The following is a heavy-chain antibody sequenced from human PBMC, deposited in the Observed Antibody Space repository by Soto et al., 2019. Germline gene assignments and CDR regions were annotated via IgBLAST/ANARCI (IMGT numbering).Heavy chain of an antibody. J-gene: IGHJ4*02. CDR3: AGDGRYGLGSH. CDR2: ISAYNGNA. V-gene: IGHV1-18*01. CDR1: GYTFTSYG. D-gene: IGHD3-10*01. Sequence: QVQLVQSGAEVKKPGASVKVSCKASGYTFTSYGITWVRQAPGQGLEWMGWISAYNGNANYAQKLQGRVTMTTDTSTITAYMELRSLRSGDTAGYYCAGDGRYGLGSHWGQGTLVIVSS.